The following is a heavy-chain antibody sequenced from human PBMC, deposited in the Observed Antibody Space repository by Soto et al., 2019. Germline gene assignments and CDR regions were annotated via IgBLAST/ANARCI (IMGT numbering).Heavy chain of an antibody. J-gene: IGHJ6*02. D-gene: IGHD2-15*01. CDR1: GFTFSSYA. CDR2: ISGSGGST. Sequence: GGSLRLSCAASGFTFSSYAMSWVRQAPGKGLEWVSAISGSGGSTYYADSVKGRFTISRDNSKNTLYLQMNSLRAEDTAVDYCAKAHPTQKYCSGGSCWNYYYYYGMDVWGQGTTVTVSS. CDR3: AKAHPTQKYCSGGSCWNYYYYYGMDV. V-gene: IGHV3-23*01.